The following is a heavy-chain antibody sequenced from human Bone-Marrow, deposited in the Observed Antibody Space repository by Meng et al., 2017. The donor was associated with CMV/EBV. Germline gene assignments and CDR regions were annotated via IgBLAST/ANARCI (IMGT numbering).Heavy chain of an antibody. CDR2: MNPNSGNT. J-gene: IGHJ4*02. CDR1: GYTFTSYE. CDR3: ARGLRQLPPHAKLVGFTYYFDY. D-gene: IGHD6-6*01. Sequence: ASVKVSCKASGYTFTSYEINWVRQATGQGLEWMGWMNPNSGNTGYAQKFQGRVTMDRNTSVSTANMELSSLRSEDTAVYYCARGLRQLPPHAKLVGFTYYFDYWGQGTLVTVSS. V-gene: IGHV1-8*01.